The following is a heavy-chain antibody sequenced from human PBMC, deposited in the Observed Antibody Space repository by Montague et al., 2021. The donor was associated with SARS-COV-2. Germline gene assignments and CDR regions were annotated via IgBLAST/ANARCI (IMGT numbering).Heavy chain of an antibody. CDR2: IFSSGST. Sequence: SETLSLTCTVSGASINSNRHFWGWIRQAPGKGLEWIGSIFSSGSTYYNPSLKTRVSISVDTSENRLSLNLTSVTATDTAMYFCARAVAEDSSGFLNNPFDFWGQGTMVTVSS. J-gene: IGHJ3*01. CDR1: GASINSNRHF. D-gene: IGHD2-15*01. CDR3: ARAVAEDSSGFLNNPFDF. V-gene: IGHV4-39*02.